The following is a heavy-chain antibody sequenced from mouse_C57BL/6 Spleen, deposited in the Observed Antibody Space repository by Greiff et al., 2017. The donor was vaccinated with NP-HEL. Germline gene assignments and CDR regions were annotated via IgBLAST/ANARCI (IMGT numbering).Heavy chain of an antibody. D-gene: IGHD3-1*01. CDR1: GFTFSDYY. Sequence: EVHLVESEGGLVQPGSSMKLSCTASGFTFSDYYMAWVRQVPEKGLEWVANINYDGSSTYYLDSLKSRFIISRDNAKNILYLQMSSLKSEDTATYYCARDRGGGYFDVWGTGTTVTVSS. V-gene: IGHV5-16*01. CDR3: ARDRGGGYFDV. J-gene: IGHJ1*03. CDR2: INYDGSST.